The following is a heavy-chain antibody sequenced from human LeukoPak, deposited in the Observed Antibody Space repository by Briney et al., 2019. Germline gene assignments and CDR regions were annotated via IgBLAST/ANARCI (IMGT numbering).Heavy chain of an antibody. CDR2: IIPIFGTA. D-gene: IGHD2-2*01. J-gene: IGHJ3*02. CDR3: ARSPIVVVPAAISMGDAFDI. Sequence: SVKVSCKASGGTFSSYAISWVRQAPGQGLEWMGGIIPIFGTANYAQKFQGRVTITMDESTSTAYMELSSLRSEDTAVYYCARSPIVVVPAAISMGDAFDIWGQGTMVTVSS. CDR1: GGTFSSYA. V-gene: IGHV1-69*05.